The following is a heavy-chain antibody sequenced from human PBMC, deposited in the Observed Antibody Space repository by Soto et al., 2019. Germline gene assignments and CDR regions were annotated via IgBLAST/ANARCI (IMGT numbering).Heavy chain of an antibody. CDR1: GGSVSSGSYY. CDR2: IYYSGST. V-gene: IGHV4-61*01. J-gene: IGHJ4*02. D-gene: IGHD2-2*02. Sequence: NPSETLSLTCTVSGGSVSSGSYYWSWIRQPPGKGLEWIGYIYYSGSTNYNPSLKSRVTISVDTSKNQFSLKLSSVTAADTAVYYCAREKKYTAVNDYWGQGTLVTVSS. CDR3: AREKKYTAVNDY.